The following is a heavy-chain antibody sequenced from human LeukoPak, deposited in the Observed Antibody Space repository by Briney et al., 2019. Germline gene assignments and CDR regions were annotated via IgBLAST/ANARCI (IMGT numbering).Heavy chain of an antibody. Sequence: SETLSLTCTVSGGSISSSSYYWGWIRQPPGKGLEWIGEINHSGSTNYNPSLKSRVTISVDTSKNQFSLKLSSVTAADTAVYYCARQFYYYDSSGSDAFDIWGQGTMVTVSS. CDR1: GGSISSSSYY. CDR2: INHSGST. D-gene: IGHD3-22*01. J-gene: IGHJ3*02. CDR3: ARQFYYYDSSGSDAFDI. V-gene: IGHV4-39*01.